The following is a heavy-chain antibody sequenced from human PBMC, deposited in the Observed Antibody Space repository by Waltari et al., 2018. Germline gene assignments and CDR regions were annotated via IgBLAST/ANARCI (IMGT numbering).Heavy chain of an antibody. CDR2: INAGNGNT. CDR1: GYTFTSYA. D-gene: IGHD6-6*01. V-gene: IGHV1-3*01. CDR3: ARESRTALNPPDY. J-gene: IGHJ4*02. Sequence: QVQLVQSGAEVKKPGASVKVSCKASGYTFTSYAMHWVRQAPGQRLEWMGWINAGNGNTKYSQKFQGRVTITRDTSASTAYMELSSLRSEDTTVYYCARESRTALNPPDYWGQGTLVTVSS.